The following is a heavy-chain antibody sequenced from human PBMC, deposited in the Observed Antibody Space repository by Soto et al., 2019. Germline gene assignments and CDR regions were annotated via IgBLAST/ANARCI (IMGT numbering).Heavy chain of an antibody. V-gene: IGHV1-58*01. Sequence: SVKVSCKASGFTFTSSAFQWVRQARGQRLEWIGWIAVGSGYTNYAQRCQDRVTLTRDMSTATTYMELSRLTSEDTAIYYCAADATAWQQMVPSDYWGQGTLVTVSS. CDR1: GFTFTSSA. J-gene: IGHJ4*02. CDR3: AADATAWQQMVPSDY. D-gene: IGHD2-8*01. CDR2: IAVGSGYT.